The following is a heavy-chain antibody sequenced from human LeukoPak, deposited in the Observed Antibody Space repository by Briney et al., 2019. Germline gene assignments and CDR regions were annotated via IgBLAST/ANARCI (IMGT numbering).Heavy chain of an antibody. J-gene: IGHJ4*02. CDR1: GFTFSSYA. D-gene: IGHD3-22*01. CDR3: ARALYYYDSSGYGPGFDY. Sequence: GGSLRLSCVVSGFTFSSYAMHWVRQAPGKGLEWVAVISYDGINKYYADSVKGRFTISRDNSKNTLYLQMNSLRAEDTAVYYCARALYYYDSSGYGPGFDYWGQGTLVTVSS. V-gene: IGHV3-30-3*01. CDR2: ISYDGINK.